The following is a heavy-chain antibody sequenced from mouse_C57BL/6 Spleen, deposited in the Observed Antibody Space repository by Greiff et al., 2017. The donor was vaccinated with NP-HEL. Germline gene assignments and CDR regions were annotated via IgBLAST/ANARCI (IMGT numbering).Heavy chain of an antibody. CDR1: GYSITSGYY. D-gene: IGHD1-1*01. CDR2: ISYDGSN. Sequence: DVQLQESGPGLVKPSQSLSLTCSVTGYSITSGYYWNWIRQFPGNKLEWMGYISYDGSNNYNPSLKNRISITRDTSKNPFFLKLNSVTTEDTATYYCARHDGSSYDFDYWGQGTTLTVSS. CDR3: ARHDGSSYDFDY. V-gene: IGHV3-6*01. J-gene: IGHJ2*01.